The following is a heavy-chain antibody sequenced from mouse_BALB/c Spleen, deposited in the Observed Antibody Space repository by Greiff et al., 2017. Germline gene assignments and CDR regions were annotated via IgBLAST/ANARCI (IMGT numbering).Heavy chain of an antibody. J-gene: IGHJ1*01. V-gene: IGHV1-5*01. CDR1: GYTFTSYW. Sequence: EVQLQQSGTVLARPGASVKMSCKASGYTFTSYWMHWVKQRPGQGLEWIGAIYPGNSDTSYNQKFKGKAKLTAVTSTSTAYMELSSLTNEDSAVYYCTRCGNYVHYWYFDVWGAGTTVTVSS. CDR2: IYPGNSDT. CDR3: TRCGNYVHYWYFDV. D-gene: IGHD2-1*01.